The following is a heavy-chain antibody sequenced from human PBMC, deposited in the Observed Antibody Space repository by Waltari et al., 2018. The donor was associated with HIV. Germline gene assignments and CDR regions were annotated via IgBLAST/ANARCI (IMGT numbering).Heavy chain of an antibody. CDR2: FEPEDSET. V-gene: IGHV1-24*01. CDR1: GYTLTELS. Sequence: QVQLVQSGAEVKKPGASVKVSCKVSGYTLTELSMHWVRQAPGKGLEWMGGFEPEDSETIYAQKFQGRVTMTEDTSTDTAYMELSSLRSEDTAVYYCATLTLGENSGSYYKTYDYWGQGTLVTVSS. CDR3: ATLTLGENSGSYYKTYDY. J-gene: IGHJ4*02. D-gene: IGHD1-26*01.